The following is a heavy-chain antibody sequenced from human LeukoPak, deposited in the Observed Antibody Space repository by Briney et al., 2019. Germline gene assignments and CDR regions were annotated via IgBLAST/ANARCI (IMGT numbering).Heavy chain of an antibody. CDR3: ARQRNYYDSSGSPPVVWFDP. J-gene: IGHJ5*02. V-gene: IGHV5-51*01. CDR2: IYPGDSDT. Sequence: NLGESLKISCKGSGYSFTSYWIGWVCQMPGKGLEWMGIIYPGDSDTRYSPSFQGQVTISADKSISTAYLQWSSLKASDTAMYYCARQRNYYDSSGSPPVVWFDPWGQGTLVTVSS. D-gene: IGHD3-22*01. CDR1: GYSFTSYW.